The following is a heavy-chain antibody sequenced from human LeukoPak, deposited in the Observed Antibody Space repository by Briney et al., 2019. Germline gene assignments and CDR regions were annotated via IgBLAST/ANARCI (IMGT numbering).Heavy chain of an antibody. CDR1: GFTFSSYS. Sequence: GGSLRLSCAASGFTFSSYSMNWVRQAPGKGLEWVSGITDNSDYLYYADSMKGRFTISRGNAKNSLYLQMNSLRAEDTAVYYCASPYYYDSAFISWGQGTLVTVSS. CDR3: ASPYYYDSAFIS. CDR2: ITDNSDYL. V-gene: IGHV3-21*01. J-gene: IGHJ5*02. D-gene: IGHD3-22*01.